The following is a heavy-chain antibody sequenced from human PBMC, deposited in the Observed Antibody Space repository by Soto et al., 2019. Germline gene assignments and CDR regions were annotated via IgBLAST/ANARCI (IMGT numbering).Heavy chain of an antibody. Sequence: SHTLSLTCAISGYSVSSNSAAWNWIRQSPSRGLEWLGRTYYRSKWYNDYAVSVKSRITINPDTSKNQFSLQLNSVTPEDTAVYYCARALSIAARPAMGGSSSPVYYYYYGMDVWGQGTTVTVSS. CDR2: TYYRSKWYN. D-gene: IGHD6-6*01. V-gene: IGHV6-1*01. CDR1: GYSVSSNSAA. CDR3: ARALSIAARPAMGGSSSPVYYYYYGMDV. J-gene: IGHJ6*02.